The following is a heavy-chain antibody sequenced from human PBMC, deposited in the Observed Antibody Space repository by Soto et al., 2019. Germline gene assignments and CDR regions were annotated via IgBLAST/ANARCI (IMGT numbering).Heavy chain of an antibody. CDR2: ISYDGSNK. Sequence: QVPLVESGGGVVQPGRSLRLSCAASGFTFSSYGMHWVRQAPGKGLEWVAVISYDGSNKYYADSVKGRFTISRDNSKNTLYLQMNSLRAEDTAVYYCAKDVIAERVPAATLFDYWGQGTLVTVSS. V-gene: IGHV3-30*18. CDR3: AKDVIAERVPAATLFDY. J-gene: IGHJ4*02. D-gene: IGHD2-2*01. CDR1: GFTFSSYG.